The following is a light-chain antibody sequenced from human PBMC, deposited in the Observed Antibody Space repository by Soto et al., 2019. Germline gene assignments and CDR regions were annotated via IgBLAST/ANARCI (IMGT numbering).Light chain of an antibody. CDR2: EVN. Sequence: QSVLTQPASVFGSPGQSITISCTGTSGDVGSNNYVSWYRQHPGKAPTLMIYEVNNRPSGVSNRFSGSKSGDTASLTISGLQAEDEADYYCSSYTTTNTVIFGGGTKVTVL. V-gene: IGLV2-14*03. CDR3: SSYTTTNTVI. CDR1: SGDVGSNNY. J-gene: IGLJ2*01.